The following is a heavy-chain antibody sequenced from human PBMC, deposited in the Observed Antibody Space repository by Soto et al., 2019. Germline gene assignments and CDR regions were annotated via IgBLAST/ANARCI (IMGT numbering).Heavy chain of an antibody. Sequence: ASVKVSCKASGYTFTSYGISWVRQAPGQGLEWMGWISAYNGNTNYAQKLQGRVTMTTDTSTSTAYMELRSLRSDDTAVYYCAREGTTVTTNLYYYYGMDVWGQGTTVTVSS. CDR2: ISAYNGNT. J-gene: IGHJ6*02. CDR3: AREGTTVTTNLYYYYGMDV. CDR1: GYTFTSYG. D-gene: IGHD4-17*01. V-gene: IGHV1-18*04.